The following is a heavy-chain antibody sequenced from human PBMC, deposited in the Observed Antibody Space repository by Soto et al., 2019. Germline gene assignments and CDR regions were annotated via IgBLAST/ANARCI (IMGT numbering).Heavy chain of an antibody. Sequence: ASVKVSFKASGYTFTSYYMHWVRQAPGQGLEWMGIINPSGGSTSYAQKFQGRVTMTRDTSTSTVYMELSSLRSEDTAVYYCASPRAVEYSSSWYLALDYWGQGTLVTVSS. J-gene: IGHJ4*02. CDR3: ASPRAVEYSSSWYLALDY. V-gene: IGHV1-46*01. D-gene: IGHD6-13*01. CDR1: GYTFTSYY. CDR2: INPSGGST.